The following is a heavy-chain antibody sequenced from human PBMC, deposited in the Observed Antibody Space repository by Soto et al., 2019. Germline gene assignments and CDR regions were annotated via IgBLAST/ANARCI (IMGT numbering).Heavy chain of an antibody. CDR1: GGSISSGGYS. J-gene: IGHJ6*02. D-gene: IGHD3-9*01. CDR3: ASGSYYDILLCMDI. CDR2: IYHSGST. Sequence: QLQLQESGSGLVKPSQTLSVTCAVSGGSISSGGYSWSWIRQPPGKGLEWIGYIYHSGSTYYNPSLKSRVTISVDRSKNQFSLKLSSVTAADSAVYYFASGSYYDILLCMDIWGQVSTFTVSS. V-gene: IGHV4-30-2*01.